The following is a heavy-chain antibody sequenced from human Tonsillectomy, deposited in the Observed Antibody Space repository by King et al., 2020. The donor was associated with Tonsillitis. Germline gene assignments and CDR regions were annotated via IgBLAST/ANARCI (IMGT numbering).Heavy chain of an antibody. Sequence: VQLVESGGGLVKPGGSLRLSCEASGFIFRDYSMNWVRQAPGKGLEWVSSSHSSGDYEHYADTVKGRFTISRDNAKNSLYLQLNRLRVEDTALYYCASGLRPDYSGWYPAFDPWGQGILVTVSS. J-gene: IGHJ5*02. V-gene: IGHV3-21*06. D-gene: IGHD6-19*01. CDR2: SHSSGDYE. CDR3: ASGLRPDYSGWYPAFDP. CDR1: GFIFRDYS.